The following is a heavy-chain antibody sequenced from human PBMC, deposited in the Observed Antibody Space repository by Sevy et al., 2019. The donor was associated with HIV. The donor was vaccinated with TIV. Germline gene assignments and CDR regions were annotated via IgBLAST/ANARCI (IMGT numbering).Heavy chain of an antibody. Sequence: GGSLRLSCAASGFTFRTFAMSWVRQAPGKGLEWVSGISGSGGSTYYADSLKGRFTIFRDNSKNTLSLQMNSLRAEDTAVYYCAKGDRTFYGLDVWGQGTTVTVSS. CDR3: AKGDRTFYGLDV. D-gene: IGHD2-15*01. V-gene: IGHV3-23*01. CDR2: ISGSGGST. J-gene: IGHJ6*02. CDR1: GFTFRTFA.